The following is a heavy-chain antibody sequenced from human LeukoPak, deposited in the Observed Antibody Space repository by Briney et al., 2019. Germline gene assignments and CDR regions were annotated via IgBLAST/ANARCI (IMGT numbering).Heavy chain of an antibody. Sequence: GGSLRLSCAASGFTFSSYAMSWVRQAPGKGLEWVSAISVSGGSTYYADSVKGRFTISRDNSKNTLYLQMNSLRAEDTAVYYCATCKIAAAGTRWFDPWGQGTLVTVSS. V-gene: IGHV3-23*01. CDR1: GFTFSSYA. CDR2: ISVSGGST. CDR3: ATCKIAAAGTRWFDP. J-gene: IGHJ5*02. D-gene: IGHD6-13*01.